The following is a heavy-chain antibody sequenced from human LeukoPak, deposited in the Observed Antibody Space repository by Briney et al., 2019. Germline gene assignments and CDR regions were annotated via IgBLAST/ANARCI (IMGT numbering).Heavy chain of an antibody. Sequence: SETLSLTCTVSGGSISSSNHFWGWIPQPPRMGLEWIGTIYYRGRTSYSRTIKCRDSIYEDTSKNQFSLHMTAVTAAGTDVYLCARERTSAMIVVDEAFDVWGEGTM. CDR1: GGSISSSNHF. D-gene: IGHD3-22*01. J-gene: IGHJ3*01. V-gene: IGHV4-39*02. CDR3: ARERTSAMIVVDEAFDV. CDR2: IYYRGRT.